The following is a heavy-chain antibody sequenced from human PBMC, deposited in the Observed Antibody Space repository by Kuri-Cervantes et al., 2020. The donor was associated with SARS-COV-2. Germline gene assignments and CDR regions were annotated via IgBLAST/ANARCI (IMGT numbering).Heavy chain of an antibody. D-gene: IGHD3-3*01. CDR3: TSNDFWSGYYFDY. J-gene: IGHJ4*02. V-gene: IGHV3-49*04. Sequence: GGSLRLSCAASGFTFGDYAMSWVRQAPGKGLEWVGFIRSKAYGGTTEYAASVKGRFTISRDDSKSIAYLQMNSLKTEDTAVYYCTSNDFWSGYYFDYWGQGTLVTVSS. CDR1: GFTFGDYA. CDR2: IRSKAYGGTT.